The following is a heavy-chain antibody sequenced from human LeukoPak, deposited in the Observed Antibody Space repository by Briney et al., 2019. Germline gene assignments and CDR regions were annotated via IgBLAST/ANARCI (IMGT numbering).Heavy chain of an antibody. J-gene: IGHJ4*02. V-gene: IGHV6-1*01. CDR1: GDSVSSNSAA. D-gene: IGHD3/OR15-3a*01. CDR3: ARVVAGLGYFDY. CDR2: TYYRSKCYN. Sequence: SQTLSLTCAISGDSVSSNSAAWSWIRQSPSRGLEWLGWTYYRSKCYNDYAVSVKSRMTINPDTSKNQFSLQLNSVTPEDTAVYYCARVVAGLGYFDYWGQGTLVTVSS.